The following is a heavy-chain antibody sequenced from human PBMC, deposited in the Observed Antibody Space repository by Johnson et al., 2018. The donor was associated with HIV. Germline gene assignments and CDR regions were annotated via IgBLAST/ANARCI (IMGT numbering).Heavy chain of an antibody. CDR1: GFTFSSYA. J-gene: IGHJ3*02. Sequence: VQLVESGGGLVQPGGSLRLSCAASGFTFSSYAMSWVRQAPGKGPEWVSAISGSGGSTYYADSVKGRFTISRDNSKNTLYLQMNSLRAEDTAVYYCARDGESQQLPLGDAFDIWGQGTMVTVSS. CDR2: ISGSGGST. V-gene: IGHV3-23*04. D-gene: IGHD6-13*01. CDR3: ARDGESQQLPLGDAFDI.